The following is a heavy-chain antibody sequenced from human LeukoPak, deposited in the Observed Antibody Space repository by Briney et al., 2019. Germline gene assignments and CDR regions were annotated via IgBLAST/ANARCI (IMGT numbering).Heavy chain of an antibody. CDR2: ISGSGGST. CDR1: GFTFSSYA. J-gene: IGHJ4*02. Sequence: GGSLRLSCAASGFTFSSYAMSWVRQAPGKGLEWVSAISGSGGSTYYADSVKGRFTISRDNAKNSLYLQMNSLRAEDTAVYYCAREKSGSYSLHPLDYWGQGTLVTVSS. V-gene: IGHV3-23*01. CDR3: AREKSGSYSLHPLDY. D-gene: IGHD1-26*01.